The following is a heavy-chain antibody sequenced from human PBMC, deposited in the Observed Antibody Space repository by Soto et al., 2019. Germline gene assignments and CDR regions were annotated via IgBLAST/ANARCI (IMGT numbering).Heavy chain of an antibody. CDR3: ALLRMSGEIDS. Sequence: QVQLQESGPGLVKPSETLSVTCGVSGVTLSFYYWSWIRQPPGKGLEWIGYVYHNGQTNYKPSLKSRLSMSVDKSKNHFSLNLTSVTAADTAVYYCALLRMSGEIDSWGQGTLVTVSS. CDR1: GVTLSFYY. J-gene: IGHJ4*02. CDR2: VYHNGQT. V-gene: IGHV4-59*01. D-gene: IGHD2-15*01.